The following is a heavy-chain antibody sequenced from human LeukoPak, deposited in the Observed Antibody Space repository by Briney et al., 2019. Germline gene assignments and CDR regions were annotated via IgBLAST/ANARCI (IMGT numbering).Heavy chain of an antibody. J-gene: IGHJ1*01. CDR3: AKGVAAAASAEYFQH. CDR2: ISGSGGST. CDR1: GFTFSSYA. V-gene: IGHV3-23*01. Sequence: SGGSLRLSCAASGFTFSSYAMSGVRQAPGKGLEWVSAISGSGGSTYYADSVKGRFTISRDNSKNTLYLQMNSLRAEDTAVYYCAKGVAAAASAEYFQHWGQGTLVTVSS. D-gene: IGHD6-13*01.